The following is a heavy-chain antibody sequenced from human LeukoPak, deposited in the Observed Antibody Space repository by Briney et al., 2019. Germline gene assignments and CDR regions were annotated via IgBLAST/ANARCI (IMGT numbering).Heavy chain of an antibody. CDR2: IYYTGST. J-gene: IGHJ6*03. V-gene: IGHV4-39*01. D-gene: IGHD4-23*01. CDR1: GGSISSSSYY. CDR3: ARLHYGGNYGYYYYMDV. Sequence: SETLSLTCTVSGGSISSSSYYWGWIRQPPGKGLEWIGSIYYTGSTYYNPSLKSRVTISIDTSKNQFSLKLSSVTAADTAVYYCARLHYGGNYGYYYYMDVWGKGTTVTISS.